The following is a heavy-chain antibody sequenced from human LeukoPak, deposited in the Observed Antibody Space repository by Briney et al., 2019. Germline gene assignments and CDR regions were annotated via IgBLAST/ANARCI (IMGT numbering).Heavy chain of an antibody. V-gene: IGHV4-59*01. CDR1: GGSISNYY. J-gene: IGHJ4*02. CDR3: AREVGDSGYSDY. Sequence: PSETLSLTCIVSGGSISNYYWSWIRQPPGKGLEWIGYISYSGSTNYNPSLKSRVTISVDTSKNQISLKLRSVTAADTAVYFCAREVGDSGYSDYWGQGTLVTVSS. D-gene: IGHD5-12*01. CDR2: ISYSGST.